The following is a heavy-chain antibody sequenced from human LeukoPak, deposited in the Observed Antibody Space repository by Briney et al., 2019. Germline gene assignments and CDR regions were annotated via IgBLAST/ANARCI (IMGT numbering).Heavy chain of an antibody. CDR2: IYYSGST. J-gene: IGHJ5*02. V-gene: IGHV4-59*01. CDR3: AREPPTTVTTRGWFDP. D-gene: IGHD4-17*01. Sequence: SETLSLTCTVSGGSISSYSWSWIRQPPGKGLEGIGYIYYSGSTNYNPSLKSRVTISVDTSKNQFSLKLSSVTAADTAVYYCAREPPTTVTTRGWFDPWGQGTLVTVSS. CDR1: GGSISSYS.